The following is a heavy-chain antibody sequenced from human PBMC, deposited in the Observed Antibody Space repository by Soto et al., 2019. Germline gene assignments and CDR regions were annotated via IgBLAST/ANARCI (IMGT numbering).Heavy chain of an antibody. D-gene: IGHD6-6*01. CDR2: INVDGNTI. Sequence: EVQLVESGGGLVQPGGSLRLSCAASGFSFSTYWMYWVRQAPGKGLVWVSRINVDGNTINYADSVKGRFTVSRDNAKNTLYLQINSLRAEDTAVYYCARDEARQGPEYFHHGGQGTLVTVSS. J-gene: IGHJ1*01. CDR3: ARDEARQGPEYFHH. V-gene: IGHV3-74*01. CDR1: GFSFSTYW.